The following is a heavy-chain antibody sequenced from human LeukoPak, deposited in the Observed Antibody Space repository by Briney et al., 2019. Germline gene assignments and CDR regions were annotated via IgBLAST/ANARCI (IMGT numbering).Heavy chain of an antibody. CDR3: ARDMVREVTNNWFDP. V-gene: IGHV3-21*01. CDR1: GFTFSSYN. J-gene: IGHJ5*02. D-gene: IGHD3-10*01. Sequence: GGSLRLSCAASGFTFSSYNMNWVRQAPGKGLQWVSSISSTSAYIYYADSVKGRFTISRDNAKNSLYLQMNSLRAEDTAVYYCARDMVREVTNNWFDPWGQGTLVTVSS. CDR2: ISSTSAYI.